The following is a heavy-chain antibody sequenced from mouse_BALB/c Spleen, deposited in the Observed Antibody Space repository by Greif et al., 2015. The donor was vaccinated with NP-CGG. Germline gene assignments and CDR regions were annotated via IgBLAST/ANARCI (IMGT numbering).Heavy chain of an antibody. V-gene: IGHV5-12-2*01. CDR1: GFTFSSYT. CDR3: ARDGYYGSSSYFDY. J-gene: IGHJ2*01. D-gene: IGHD1-1*01. Sequence: EVHLVESGGGLVQPGGSLKLSCAASGFTFSSYTMSWVRQTPEKRLEWVAYISNGGGSTYYPDTVKGRFTISRDNAKNTLYLQMSSLKSEDTAMCYCARDGYYGSSSYFDYWGQGTTLTVSS. CDR2: ISNGGGST.